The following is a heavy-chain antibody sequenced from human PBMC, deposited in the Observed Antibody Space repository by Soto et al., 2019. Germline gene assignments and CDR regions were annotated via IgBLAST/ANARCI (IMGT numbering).Heavy chain of an antibody. CDR2: INYSGTT. J-gene: IGHJ4*02. Sequence: SETLSLTCTVSGGSINSGDYYWSWIRQPPGKGLEWIGYINYSGTTYYNPSLKSRVTISVDTSKNQFSLRLSSVTAADTAVYYCARTLYSYGPRFDYWGQGTLVTVSS. CDR3: ARTLYSYGPRFDY. CDR1: GGSINSGDYY. V-gene: IGHV4-30-4*01. D-gene: IGHD5-18*01.